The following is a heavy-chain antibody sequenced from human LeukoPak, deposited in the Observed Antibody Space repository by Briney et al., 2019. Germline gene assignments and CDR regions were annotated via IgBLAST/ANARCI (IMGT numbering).Heavy chain of an antibody. CDR2: ISGSGGST. J-gene: IGHJ4*02. Sequence: PGGSLRLSCAAPGFTFSSYAMSWVRQAPGKGLEWVSAISGSGGSTYYADSVKGRFTISRDNSKNTLYLQMNSLRAEDTAVHYCAKVEGTYYYDSSGYYIDYWGQGTLVTVSS. V-gene: IGHV3-23*01. CDR3: AKVEGTYYYDSSGYYIDY. CDR1: GFTFSSYA. D-gene: IGHD3-22*01.